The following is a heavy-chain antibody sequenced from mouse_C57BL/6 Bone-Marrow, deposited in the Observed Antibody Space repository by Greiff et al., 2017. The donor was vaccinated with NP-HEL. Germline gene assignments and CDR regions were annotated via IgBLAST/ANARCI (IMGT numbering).Heavy chain of an antibody. Sequence: VQLKESGPELVKPGASVKIYCKAVGAYCTGPSMHFVTPRHFNILDFILYIYPSNCGSSYNQKFKGKATLTVDKSSSTAYMELRSLTSEDSAVYYCARKGHGNPYWYFDVWGTGTTVTVSS. CDR2: IYPSNCGS. V-gene: IGHV1-31*01. CDR1: GAYCTGPS. CDR3: ARKGHGNPYWYFDV. D-gene: IGHD2-1*01. J-gene: IGHJ1*03.